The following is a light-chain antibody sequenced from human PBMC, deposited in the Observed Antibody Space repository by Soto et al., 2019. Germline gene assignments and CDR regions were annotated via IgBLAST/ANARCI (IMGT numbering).Light chain of an antibody. J-gene: IGKJ3*01. Sequence: EIVLTQSPATLSLSPGERATLSCRASQRVSSYLAWYQQKPGQAPRLLIYDASNRATGIPARFSGSGSGTDFTLTISSLEPEDFAVYYCQQRSNCHFGPGTKVDIK. CDR1: QRVSSY. V-gene: IGKV3-11*01. CDR3: QQRSNCH. CDR2: DAS.